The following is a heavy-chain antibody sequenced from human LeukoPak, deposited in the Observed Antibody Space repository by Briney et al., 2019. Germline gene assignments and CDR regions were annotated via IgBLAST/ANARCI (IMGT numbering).Heavy chain of an antibody. CDR2: IRWNSGSI. CDR1: GFTFDDYA. J-gene: IGHJ4*02. D-gene: IGHD4-17*01. Sequence: PGGSLRLSCAASGFTFDDYAMHWVRQAPGKGLEWVSGIRWNSGSIGYADSVKGRFTISRDNAKNSLYLQMNSLRAEDTAVYYCARSPNGDYRIDYWGQGTLVTVSS. CDR3: ARSPNGDYRIDY. V-gene: IGHV3-9*01.